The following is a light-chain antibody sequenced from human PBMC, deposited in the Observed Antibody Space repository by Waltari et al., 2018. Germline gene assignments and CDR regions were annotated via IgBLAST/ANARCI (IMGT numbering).Light chain of an antibody. CDR2: LGS. Sequence: DIVMTQSPLSLPVTSGEPASISCRSSQSLLHSNGYNYLDWYLQKPGQSPQLLIYLGSNRASGVPDRFSGSGSGTDFTLQISRVEAEDVGVYYCMQALQTPTFGGGTKVEIK. CDR1: QSLLHSNGYNY. V-gene: IGKV2-28*01. J-gene: IGKJ4*01. CDR3: MQALQTPT.